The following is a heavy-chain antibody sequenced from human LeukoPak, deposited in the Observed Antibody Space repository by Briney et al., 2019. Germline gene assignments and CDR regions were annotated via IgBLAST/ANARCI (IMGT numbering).Heavy chain of an antibody. J-gene: IGHJ6*02. CDR2: ISGSGGST. D-gene: IGHD1-7*01. CDR3: AKETTGMDG. V-gene: IGHV3-23*01. CDR1: GFTFSSYA. Sequence: GESLRLSCAASGFTFSSYAMSWVCQAQGKGLELVSAISGSGGSTYYADSVKGRFTISRDNSKNTPYLQMNSLKAEDTAVYYCAKETTGMDGWGQGTTVTVSS.